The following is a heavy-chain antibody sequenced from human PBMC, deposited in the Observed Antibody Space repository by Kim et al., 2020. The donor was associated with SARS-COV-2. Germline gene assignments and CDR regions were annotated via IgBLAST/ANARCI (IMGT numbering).Heavy chain of an antibody. Sequence: RVGYADSVKGRFTVARDNAKNSVYLQMNSLRVDDTALYYCGKDVYPGGLDVWGQGTTVTVSS. CDR2: RV. D-gene: IGHD2-2*01. J-gene: IGHJ6*02. CDR3: GKDVYPGGLDV. V-gene: IGHV3-9*01.